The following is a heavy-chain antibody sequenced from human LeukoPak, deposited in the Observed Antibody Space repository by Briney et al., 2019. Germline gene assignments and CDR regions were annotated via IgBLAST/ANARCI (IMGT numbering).Heavy chain of an antibody. D-gene: IGHD3-22*01. Sequence: KASETLSLTCTVSGGSISSSSYYWGWIRQPPGKGLEWIGSIYYSGSTYYNPSLKSRVTIPVDTSKNQFSLKLSSVTAADTAVYYCARRGMYYYDSSGLDYWGQGTLVTVSS. V-gene: IGHV4-39*01. CDR3: ARRGMYYYDSSGLDY. CDR1: GGSISSSSYY. CDR2: IYYSGST. J-gene: IGHJ4*02.